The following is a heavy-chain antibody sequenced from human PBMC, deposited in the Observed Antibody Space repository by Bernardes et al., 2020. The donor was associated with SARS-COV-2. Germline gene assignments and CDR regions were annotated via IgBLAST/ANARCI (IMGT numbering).Heavy chain of an antibody. CDR3: ARDADHDIEY. CDR2: ISGRGGTI. Sequence: GGSLRLSCAASGFDFSNYYMSWIRPAPGKGLEWVSYISGRGGTIYHADSVKGRFTVYRDNAKNSLFLQMNDLRVEDTATYFWARDADHDIEYWGQGILVTVSS. J-gene: IGHJ4*02. V-gene: IGHV3-11*01. D-gene: IGHD3-9*01. CDR1: GFDFSNYY.